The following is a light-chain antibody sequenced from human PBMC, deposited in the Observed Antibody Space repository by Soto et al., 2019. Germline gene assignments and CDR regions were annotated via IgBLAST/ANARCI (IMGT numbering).Light chain of an antibody. CDR2: EVR. J-gene: IGLJ2*01. CDR3: SADTSRSTLV. Sequence: QSALTQPASVSGSPGQSITISCSGTRRDVGAYNLVSWYQQPPGKAHHLMIYEVRNRPSGISSRFSGSRSGNTASLTISSLLPEDEAYYYCSADTSRSTLVFGGGTKVTVL. CDR1: RRDVGAYNL. V-gene: IGLV2-14*01.